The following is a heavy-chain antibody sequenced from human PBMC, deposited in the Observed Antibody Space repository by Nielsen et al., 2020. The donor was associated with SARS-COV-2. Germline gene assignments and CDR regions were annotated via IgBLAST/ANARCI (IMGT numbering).Heavy chain of an antibody. CDR3: ARLPYDYVWGSYRRGFWFDP. CDR2: IYYSGST. J-gene: IGHJ5*02. Sequence: WIRQPPGKGLEWIGNIYYSGSTNYNPSLKSRVTISVDTSKNQFSLRLSSVTAADTAVYYCARLPYDYVWGSYRRGFWFDPWGQGTLVTVSS. V-gene: IGHV4-59*12. D-gene: IGHD3-16*02.